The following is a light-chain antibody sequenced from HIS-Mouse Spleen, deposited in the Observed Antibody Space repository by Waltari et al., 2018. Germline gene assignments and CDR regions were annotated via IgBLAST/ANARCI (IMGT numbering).Light chain of an antibody. CDR3: SSYAGSNNVV. V-gene: IGLV2-8*01. CDR1: SSDVGGYNY. CDR2: AVS. J-gene: IGLJ2*01. Sequence: QSALTQPPSASGSPGQSVTISCTGTSSDVGGYNYVSWYQQHPGKAPKLMIYAVSKRPSRVPDRFSGSKSGNTASLTVSGLQAEDEADYYCSSYAGSNNVVFGGGTKLTVL.